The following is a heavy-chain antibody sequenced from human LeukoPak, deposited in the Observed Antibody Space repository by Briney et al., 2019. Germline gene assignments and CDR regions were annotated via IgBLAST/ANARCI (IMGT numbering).Heavy chain of an antibody. V-gene: IGHV3-23*01. D-gene: IGHD1-26*01. CDR1: GFTFSSYA. J-gene: IGHJ4*02. CDR3: AKRGAEVGATVAPGDH. CDR2: ISGRGGGT. Sequence: PGGPLRLFCAASGFTFSSYAMSWLRQAPGKGLEGVSAISGRGGGTYYADSVKGRFTISRDNSKNTLYLQMNSLRAEDTAVYYCAKRGAEVGATVAPGDHWGQGTLVTVSS.